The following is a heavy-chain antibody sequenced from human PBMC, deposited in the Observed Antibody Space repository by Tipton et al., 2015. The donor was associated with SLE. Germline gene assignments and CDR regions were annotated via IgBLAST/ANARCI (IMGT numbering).Heavy chain of an antibody. CDR3: AREGWDSSGYPRPMDV. CDR1: GFTFSSYA. J-gene: IGHJ6*03. Sequence: SLRLSCAASGFTFSSYAMHWVRQAPGKGLEWVAVLSYDGSNKYYADSVKGRFTISRDNSKNTLYLQMNSLRVEDTAVYYCAREGWDSSGYPRPMDVWGKGTTVTVSS. D-gene: IGHD3-22*01. CDR2: LSYDGSNK. V-gene: IGHV3-30*04.